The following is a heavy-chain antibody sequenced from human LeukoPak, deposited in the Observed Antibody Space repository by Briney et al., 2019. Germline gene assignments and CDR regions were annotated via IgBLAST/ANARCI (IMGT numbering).Heavy chain of an antibody. Sequence: ASVKVSCKVSGYTLTELSMHWVRQAPGKGLEWMGGFDPEDGETIYAQKFQGRVTMTEDTSTDTAYMELSSLRSEDTAVCYCATSYCSGGSCYESAFDYWGQGTLVTVSS. CDR2: FDPEDGET. V-gene: IGHV1-24*01. CDR3: ATSYCSGGSCYESAFDY. D-gene: IGHD2-15*01. CDR1: GYTLTELS. J-gene: IGHJ4*02.